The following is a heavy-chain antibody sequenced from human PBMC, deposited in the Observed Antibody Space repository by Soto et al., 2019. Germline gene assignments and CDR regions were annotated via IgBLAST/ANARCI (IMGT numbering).Heavy chain of an antibody. CDR3: AVGYCSGGSCRGSPYYYYYGMDV. J-gene: IGHJ6*02. D-gene: IGHD2-15*01. CDR2: ISAYNGNT. Sequence: ASVKVSCKASGYTFTSYGISWVRQAPGQGIERMGWISAYNGNTNYAQKLQGRVTMTTDTSTSTAYMELRSLRSDDTAVYYCAVGYCSGGSCRGSPYYYYYGMDVWGQGTTVTVSS. CDR1: GYTFTSYG. V-gene: IGHV1-18*01.